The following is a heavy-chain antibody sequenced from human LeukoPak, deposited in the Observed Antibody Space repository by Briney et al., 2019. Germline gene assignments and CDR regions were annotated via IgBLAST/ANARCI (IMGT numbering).Heavy chain of an antibody. V-gene: IGHV4-4*07. J-gene: IGHJ4*02. D-gene: IGHD7-27*01. Sequence: SETLSLTCTVSGGSIGSYYWSWIRQPAGKGLEWIGRIYTTRTANYNPSLTSRVTMSVDTSKKQLSLKLNSGTAADTAVYYCATVGGEGGFLHYWGQGILVAVSS. CDR1: GGSIGSYY. CDR2: IYTTRTA. CDR3: ATVGGEGGFLHY.